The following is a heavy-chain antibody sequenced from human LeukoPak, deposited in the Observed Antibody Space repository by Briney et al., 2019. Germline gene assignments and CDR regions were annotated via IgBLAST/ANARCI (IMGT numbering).Heavy chain of an antibody. CDR1: EFTFGDYA. CDR3: TRDLPSSSWYKAGYYYYYMDV. V-gene: IGHV3-49*04. D-gene: IGHD6-13*01. Sequence: PGGSLRLSCTASEFTFGDYAMSWVRQAPGKGLEWVGFIRSKAYGGTTEYAASVKGRFTISRDDSKSIAYLQMNSLKTEDTAVYYCTRDLPSSSWYKAGYYYYYMDVWGKGTTVTVSS. J-gene: IGHJ6*03. CDR2: IRSKAYGGTT.